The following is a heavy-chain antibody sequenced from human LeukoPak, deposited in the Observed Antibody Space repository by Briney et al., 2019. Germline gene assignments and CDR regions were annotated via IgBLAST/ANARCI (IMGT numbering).Heavy chain of an antibody. CDR2: INPSGGST. J-gene: IGHJ5*02. CDR1: GFTFTDSY. D-gene: IGHD3-22*01. CDR3: ARDRPYYYDSSGYYP. Sequence: ASVKVSCKASGFTFTDSYIHWVRQAPGQGLEWMGIINPSGGSTSYAQKFQGRVTMTRDTSTSTVYMELSSLRSEDTAVYYCARDRPYYYDSSGYYPWGQGTLVTVSS. V-gene: IGHV1-46*01.